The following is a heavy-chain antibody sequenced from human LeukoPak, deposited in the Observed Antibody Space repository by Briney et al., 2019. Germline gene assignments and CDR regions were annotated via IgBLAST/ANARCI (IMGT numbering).Heavy chain of an antibody. CDR3: TRNRVAARPPGL. CDR1: GYSISSGYY. CDR2: IYHSGRT. D-gene: IGHD6-6*01. V-gene: IGHV4-38-2*02. Sequence: SETLSLTCTVSGYSISSGYYWGWIRQPPGKGLEWIGSIYHSGRTYYNPSLKSRVTISVDTSKNQFSLKLTSVTAADTAIYYCTRNRVAARPPGLWGQGTLVTVSS. J-gene: IGHJ4*02.